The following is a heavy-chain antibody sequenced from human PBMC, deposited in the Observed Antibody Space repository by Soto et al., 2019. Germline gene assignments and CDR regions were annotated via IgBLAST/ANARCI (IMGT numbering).Heavy chain of an antibody. J-gene: IGHJ4*02. CDR2: INHSGST. D-gene: IGHD2-15*01. CDR1: GGSFSGYY. Sequence: SETLSLTCAVYGGSFSGYYWSWIRQPPGKGLEWIGEINHSGSTNYNPSLKSRVTISVDTSKNQFSLKLSSVTAADTAVYYCARMNHIVVAAATPGFDYWGQGTLVTVSS. V-gene: IGHV4-34*01. CDR3: ARMNHIVVAAATPGFDY.